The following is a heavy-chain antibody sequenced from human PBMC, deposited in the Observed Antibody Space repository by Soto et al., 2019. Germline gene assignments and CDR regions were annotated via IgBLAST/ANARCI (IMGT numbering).Heavy chain of an antibody. D-gene: IGHD6-19*01. V-gene: IGHV2-5*02. J-gene: IGHJ4*02. CDR1: GFSLTTSGVG. CDR2: IYWDDDK. CDR3: ARDSSDWYGFDY. Sequence: QITLKESGPPLVKPTQTLTLTCTFSGFSLTTSGVGVGRIRQPPGKALEWLALIYWDDDKRYTPSLKSRLTITKDTSKNQVVLRMTNMDPVDTATYYCARDSSDWYGFDYWGQGTLVTVSS.